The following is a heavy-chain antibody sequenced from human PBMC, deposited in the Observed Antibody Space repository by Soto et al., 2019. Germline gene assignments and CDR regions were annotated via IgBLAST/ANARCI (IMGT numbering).Heavy chain of an antibody. CDR3: SRGPRGAVAGHDGWDFDL. D-gene: IGHD6-19*01. CDR1: GYTFTSYG. J-gene: IGHJ2*01. Sequence: QVQLVQSGAEVKKPGASVKVSCKASGYTFTSYGISWVRRAPGQGLEWMVWISAYNGNTNYAQKLRGRVTMATDTATSTAYMELRSLRSDDRAVYYCSRGPRGAVAGHDGWDFDLWGRGMLVTVSS. V-gene: IGHV1-18*04. CDR2: ISAYNGNT.